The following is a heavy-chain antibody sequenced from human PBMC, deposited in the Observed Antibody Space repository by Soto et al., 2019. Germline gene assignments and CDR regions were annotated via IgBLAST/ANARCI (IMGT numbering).Heavy chain of an antibody. V-gene: IGHV4-31*03. CDR3: AREVGYDFWSGSLDY. J-gene: IGHJ4*02. Sequence: SETLSLTCTVAGGSISSGGYYWSWIRQHPGKGLEWIGYIYYSGSTYYNPSLKSRVTISVDTSKNQFSLKLSSVTAADTAVYYCAREVGYDFWSGSLDYWGRGTLVTVSS. CDR1: GGSISSGGYY. D-gene: IGHD3-3*01. CDR2: IYYSGST.